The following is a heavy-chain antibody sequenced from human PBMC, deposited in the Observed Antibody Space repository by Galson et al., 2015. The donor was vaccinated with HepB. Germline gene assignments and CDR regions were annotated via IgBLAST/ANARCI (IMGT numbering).Heavy chain of an antibody. D-gene: IGHD2-2*01. CDR1: GYTFTGYY. CDR2: INPNSGGT. V-gene: IGHV1-2*02. CDR3: ARDPTSNCSSTGCYDSYYYYMDV. Sequence: SVKVSCKASGYTFTGYYMHWVRQAPGQGLEWMGWINPNSGGTNYAQKFQGRVTMTRDTSISTAYMELSRLRSDDTAVYYCARDPTSNCSSTGCYDSYYYYMDVWGKGTTVTVSS. J-gene: IGHJ6*03.